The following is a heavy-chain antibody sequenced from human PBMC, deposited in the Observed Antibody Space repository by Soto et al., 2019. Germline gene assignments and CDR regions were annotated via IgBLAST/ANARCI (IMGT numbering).Heavy chain of an antibody. D-gene: IGHD2-8*02. V-gene: IGHV4-31*02. CDR3: ARSLLGGPYWFDP. Sequence: QVQVQESGPGLVKTSQTLSLTCTVSGGSISSGGYYWSWICQHPGKGLEWIGYIYYSGSTYYNPSLKSRVTISVDSSKNQFSLKLSSVTAADTAVYYCARSLLGGPYWFDPWGQGTLVTVSS. CDR2: IYYSGST. J-gene: IGHJ5*02. CDR1: GGSISSGGYY.